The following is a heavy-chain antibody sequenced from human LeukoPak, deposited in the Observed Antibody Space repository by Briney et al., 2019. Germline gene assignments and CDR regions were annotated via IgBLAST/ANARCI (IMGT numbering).Heavy chain of an antibody. V-gene: IGHV4-61*02. Sequence: SETLSLTCTVSGGSISSGSYYWSWIRQPAGKGLEWIGRIYTSGSTNYNPSLKSRVTISVDTSKNQFSLKLSSVTAADRAVYYCARDGYGSFDYWGQGTLVTVSS. J-gene: IGHJ4*02. CDR1: GGSISSGSYY. CDR3: ARDGYGSFDY. D-gene: IGHD5-12*01. CDR2: IYTSGST.